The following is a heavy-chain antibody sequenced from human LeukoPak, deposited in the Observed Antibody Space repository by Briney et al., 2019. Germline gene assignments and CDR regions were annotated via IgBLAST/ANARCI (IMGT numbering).Heavy chain of an antibody. J-gene: IGHJ3*02. CDR1: GFTFSSYA. CDR2: INDSGGNT. V-gene: IGHV3-23*01. Sequence: GGSLRLSCAASGFTFSSYAMSWVRQAPGKGLEWVSLINDSGGNTYYADSVKGRFTISRDNSKNTLFLQMSSLRAEDTAVYYCARDFGYLDAFDIWGQGTMVTVSS. CDR3: ARDFGYLDAFDI. D-gene: IGHD3-10*01.